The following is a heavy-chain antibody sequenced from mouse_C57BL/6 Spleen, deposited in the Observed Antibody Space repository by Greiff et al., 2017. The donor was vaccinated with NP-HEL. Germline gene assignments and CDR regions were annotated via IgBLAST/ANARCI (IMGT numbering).Heavy chain of an antibody. D-gene: IGHD2-4*01. CDR3: ARNDYDSYFDY. J-gene: IGHJ2*01. CDR1: GYSFTGYY. CDR2: INPSTGGT. V-gene: IGHV1-42*01. Sequence: VQLQQSGPELVKPGASVKISCKASGYSFTGYYMNWVKQSPEKSLEWIGEINPSTGGTTYNQKFKAKATLTVDKSSSTAYMQLKSLTSEDSAVYYCARNDYDSYFDYWGQGTTLTVSS.